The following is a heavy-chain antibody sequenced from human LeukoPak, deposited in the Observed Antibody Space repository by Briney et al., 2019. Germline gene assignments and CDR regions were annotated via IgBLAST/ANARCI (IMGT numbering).Heavy chain of an antibody. Sequence: GGSLRLSCAASGFTFSDYYMSWIRQAPGKGLEWVSYISSSGSTIYYADSVKGRFTISRDNAKNSLYLQMNSLRAEDTGVYYCASHHQYSSSWYFDYWGQGTLVTVSS. CDR3: ASHHQYSSSWYFDY. V-gene: IGHV3-11*01. CDR2: ISSSGSTI. D-gene: IGHD6-13*01. J-gene: IGHJ4*02. CDR1: GFTFSDYY.